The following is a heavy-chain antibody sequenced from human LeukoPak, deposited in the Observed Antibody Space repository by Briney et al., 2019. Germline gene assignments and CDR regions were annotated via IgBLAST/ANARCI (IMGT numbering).Heavy chain of an antibody. Sequence: ASVKVSCKASGYTFTSYYMHWVRQAPGQGLEWMGIINPSGGSTSYAQKFQGRVTMTRDMSTSTVYMELSSLRSEDTAVYYCARSYGDYVVENWFDPWGQGTLVTVSS. CDR1: GYTFTSYY. J-gene: IGHJ5*02. V-gene: IGHV1-46*01. D-gene: IGHD4-17*01. CDR2: INPSGGST. CDR3: ARSYGDYVVENWFDP.